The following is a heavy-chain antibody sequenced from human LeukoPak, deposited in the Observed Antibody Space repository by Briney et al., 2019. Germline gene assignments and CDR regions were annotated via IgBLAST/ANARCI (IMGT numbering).Heavy chain of an antibody. D-gene: IGHD1-26*01. Sequence: SETLSLTCAVSGGSISTTDFDWAWIRQPPGQGFEWIATISSSGKAYYYPSLMSRVTISVDTSKNQFSLDVTSVTAADTGLFYCARFKRGTGFAYWGRGILVIVS. CDR2: ISSSGKA. J-gene: IGHJ4*02. CDR1: GGSISTTDFD. V-gene: IGHV4-39*01. CDR3: ARFKRGTGFAY.